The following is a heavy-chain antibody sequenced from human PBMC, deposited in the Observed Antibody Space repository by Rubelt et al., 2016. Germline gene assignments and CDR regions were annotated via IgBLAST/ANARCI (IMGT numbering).Heavy chain of an antibody. CDR3: ARFAIGGHSSGYLFDY. J-gene: IGHJ4*02. Sequence: QVQLVQSGAEVKKPGASVKVSCKASGYTFTGYYMHWVRQAPGQGLEWMGWINPNSGGTNYAQRFQVRVTRTRDTSIRTAYMELGRLRSDDTAVYYCARFAIGGHSSGYLFDYWGQGTLVTVSS. CDR1: GYTFTGYY. V-gene: IGHV1-2*02. CDR2: INPNSGGT. D-gene: IGHD3-22*01.